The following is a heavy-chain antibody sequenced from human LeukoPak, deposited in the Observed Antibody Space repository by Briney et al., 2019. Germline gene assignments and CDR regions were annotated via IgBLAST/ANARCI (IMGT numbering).Heavy chain of an antibody. CDR2: IYYSGST. D-gene: IGHD2-21*02. J-gene: IGHJ4*02. Sequence: SQTLSLTCTVSGGSISSGGYYWSWIRQRPGKGLEWIGYIYYSGSTYYNPSLKSRVTISVDTSKNQFSLKLSSVTAADTAVYYCARAYCGGDCYTIDYWGQGTLVTVSS. CDR1: GGSISSGGYY. CDR3: ARAYCGGDCYTIDY. V-gene: IGHV4-31*03.